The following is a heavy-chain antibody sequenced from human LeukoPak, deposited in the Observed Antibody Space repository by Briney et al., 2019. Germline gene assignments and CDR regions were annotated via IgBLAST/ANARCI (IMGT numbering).Heavy chain of an antibody. J-gene: IGHJ3*02. V-gene: IGHV1-69*13. CDR1: GGTFSSYA. Sequence: SVKVSCKASGGTFSSYAISWVRQAPGQGLEWMGGIIPIFGTANYAQKFQGRVTITADESTSTAYMELSSLRSEDTAVYYYARDPCGGDCYHAFDIWGQGTMVTVSS. D-gene: IGHD2-21*02. CDR3: ARDPCGGDCYHAFDI. CDR2: IIPIFGTA.